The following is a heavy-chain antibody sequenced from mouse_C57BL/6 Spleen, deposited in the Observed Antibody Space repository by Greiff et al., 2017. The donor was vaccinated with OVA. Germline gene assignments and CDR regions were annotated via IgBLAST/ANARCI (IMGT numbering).Heavy chain of an antibody. CDR2: IDPANGNT. V-gene: IGHV14-3*01. J-gene: IGHJ2*01. Sequence: VQLQQSVAELVRPGASVKLSCTASGFNIKNTYMHWVKQRPEQGLEWMGRIDPANGNTKYAPKFQGKATITADKYSNTAYLQLSSLSSEDTAIYFCARSPLYSGSSPYYFDYWGQGTTLTVSS. D-gene: IGHD1-1*01. CDR1: GFNIKNTY. CDR3: ARSPLYSGSSPYYFDY.